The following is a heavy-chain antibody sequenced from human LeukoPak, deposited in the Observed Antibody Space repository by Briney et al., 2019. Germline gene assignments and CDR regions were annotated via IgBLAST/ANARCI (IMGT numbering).Heavy chain of an antibody. Sequence: GGSPRLSCAASGFIFSTYAMSWVRQAPGKGLEWVSALSGSGDKTFYADSVKGRFTISRDNSKNTLYLQMNSLRAEDTAVYYCGKDLNYGLDYWGQGALVTVSS. J-gene: IGHJ4*02. CDR1: GFIFSTYA. V-gene: IGHV3-23*01. D-gene: IGHD4-11*01. CDR3: GKDLNYGLDY. CDR2: LSGSGDKT.